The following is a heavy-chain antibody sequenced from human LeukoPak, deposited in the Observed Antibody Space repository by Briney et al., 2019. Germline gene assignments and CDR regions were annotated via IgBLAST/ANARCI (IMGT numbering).Heavy chain of an antibody. D-gene: IGHD5-24*01. Sequence: PGGSLRLSCAASGFTVSSNYMSWVRQAPGKGLEWVAVISYDGSNKYYVDSVKGRFTISRDNSKNTLYLQMNSLRAEDTAVYYCAKARSTFDFWGQGTLVTVSS. J-gene: IGHJ4*02. CDR3: AKARSTFDF. CDR1: GFTVSSNY. CDR2: ISYDGSNK. V-gene: IGHV3-30*18.